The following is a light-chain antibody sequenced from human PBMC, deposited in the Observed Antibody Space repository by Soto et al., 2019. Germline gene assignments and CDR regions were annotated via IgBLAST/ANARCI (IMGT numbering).Light chain of an antibody. CDR1: QSVGSS. CDR3: QQRNDWPLT. CDR2: DSS. Sequence: EIVLTQSPATLSLSPGERATLSCMASQSVGSSLAGYQQKPGQAPRLLINDSSNRATGIPARFSGSGSGTDFALAISSLGPEDFAVYYCQQRNDWPLTFGGGTKVGIK. J-gene: IGKJ4*01. V-gene: IGKV3-11*01.